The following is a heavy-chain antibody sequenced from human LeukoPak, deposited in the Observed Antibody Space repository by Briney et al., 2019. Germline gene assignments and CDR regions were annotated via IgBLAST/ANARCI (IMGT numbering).Heavy chain of an antibody. V-gene: IGHV4-59*12. D-gene: IGHD4-17*01. CDR3: ARGRSYEYGDYDY. J-gene: IGHJ4*02. CDR2: IYYSGNT. CDR1: GGSISSYY. Sequence: SETLSLTCTVSGGSISSYYWSWIRQPPGKGLEWVGYIYYSGNTNYNPSLKSRVTISVDTSKNQFSLNLKSVTAADTAMYYCARGRSYEYGDYDYWGQGTLVTVSS.